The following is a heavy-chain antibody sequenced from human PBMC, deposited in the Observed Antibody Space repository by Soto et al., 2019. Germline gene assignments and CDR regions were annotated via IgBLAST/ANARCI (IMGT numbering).Heavy chain of an antibody. Sequence: SETLSLTCNVSGRSMISYYWSWIRQPAGKGLEWIRRIYTGGNTNYNPSLKSRVTMSVDTSKSQFSLSLTSVTAAGTAGYYCAREGDDRHFFFDSWGQGTLVTVSS. CDR3: AREGDDRHFFFDS. CDR1: GRSMISYY. V-gene: IGHV4-4*07. CDR2: IYTGGNT. D-gene: IGHD3-3*02. J-gene: IGHJ4*02.